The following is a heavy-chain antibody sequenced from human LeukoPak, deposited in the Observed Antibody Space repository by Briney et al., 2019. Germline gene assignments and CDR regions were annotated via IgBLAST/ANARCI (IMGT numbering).Heavy chain of an antibody. Sequence: ASVKVSCKASGYTFTGYYMHWVRQAPGQGLEWMGWINPNSGGTNYAQKFQGRFTMTRDTSISTAYMELSRLRSDDTAVYYCARENSLCGGDCSWIISWGTGDYWGQGTLVTVSS. D-gene: IGHD2-21*01. V-gene: IGHV1-2*02. CDR2: INPNSGGT. J-gene: IGHJ4*02. CDR3: ARENSLCGGDCSWIISWGTGDY. CDR1: GYTFTGYY.